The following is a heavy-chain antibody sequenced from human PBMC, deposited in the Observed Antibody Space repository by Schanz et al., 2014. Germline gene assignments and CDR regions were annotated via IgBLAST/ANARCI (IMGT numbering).Heavy chain of an antibody. J-gene: IGHJ4*02. V-gene: IGHV4-59*01. CDR1: GGSISGVF. CDR2: IDSSGST. CDR3: AREGLGADY. D-gene: IGHD1-26*01. Sequence: QVRLQESGPGLVKPSETLSLTCRVSGGSISGVFWSWIRQPPGKSLEWIGYIDSSGSTYYNPSLKSRVTLSIDTSKNQVSLRMNSVTAADTAVYYCAREGLGADYWGQGTLVTVSS.